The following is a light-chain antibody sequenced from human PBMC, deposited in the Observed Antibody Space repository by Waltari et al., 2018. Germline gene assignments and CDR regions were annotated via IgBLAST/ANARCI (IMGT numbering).Light chain of an antibody. CDR1: QNLRSY. CDR2: AAS. V-gene: IGKV1-39*01. Sequence: DIQMTQSPSSLSASVGDRVTITCRASQNLRSYLNWYQQKPGKAPNLLIYAASNLQSGIPSRFSGGGSGTDFTLTISSLQPEDSATYYCQQLKSYPRTFGQGTKLEIK. J-gene: IGKJ2*02. CDR3: QQLKSYPRT.